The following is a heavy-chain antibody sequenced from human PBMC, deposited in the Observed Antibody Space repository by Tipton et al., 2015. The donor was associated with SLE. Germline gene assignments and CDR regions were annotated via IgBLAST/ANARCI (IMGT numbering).Heavy chain of an antibody. CDR3: AKSSGWYGIVDY. D-gene: IGHD6-19*01. J-gene: IGHJ4*02. V-gene: IGHV4-34*01. Sequence: TLSLTCAVYGGSFSGYYWSWIRQPPGKGLEWIGEINHSGSTNYNPSLKSRVTISVDTSKNQFSLKLSSVTAADTAVYYCAKSSGWYGIVDYWGQGTLVTVSS. CDR1: GGSFSGYY. CDR2: INHSGST.